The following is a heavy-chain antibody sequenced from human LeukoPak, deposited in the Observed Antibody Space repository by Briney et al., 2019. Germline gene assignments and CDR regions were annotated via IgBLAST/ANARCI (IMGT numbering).Heavy chain of an antibody. CDR2: IIPIFGTA. CDR1: GGTFSSYA. CDR3: ARAGFGGFGVYYYYMDV. D-gene: IGHD3-10*01. J-gene: IGHJ6*03. Sequence: SVKVSCKASGGTFSSYAISWVRQAPGQGLEWMGGIIPIFGTANYAQKFQGRVTITADESTSPAYMELSSLRSEDTAVYYCARAGFGGFGVYYYYMDVWGKGTTVTVSS. V-gene: IGHV1-69*01.